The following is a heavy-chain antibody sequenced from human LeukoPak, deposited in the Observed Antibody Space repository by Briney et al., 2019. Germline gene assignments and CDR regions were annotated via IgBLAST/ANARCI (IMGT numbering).Heavy chain of an antibody. CDR3: ARDRWNCSGGSCYLGLNDY. CDR1: GGTFSRYA. Sequence: SVKVSCKASGGTFSRYAISWVRQAPGQGLEWMGGIIPIFGTANYAQKFQGRVTITTDESTSTAYMELSSLRSEDTAVYYCARDRWNCSGGSCYLGLNDYWGQGSLVSVSS. J-gene: IGHJ4*02. D-gene: IGHD2-15*01. CDR2: IIPIFGTA. V-gene: IGHV1-69*05.